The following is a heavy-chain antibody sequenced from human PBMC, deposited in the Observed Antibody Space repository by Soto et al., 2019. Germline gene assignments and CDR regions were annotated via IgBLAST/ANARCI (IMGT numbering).Heavy chain of an antibody. Sequence: PSETLSLTCTVSGGSISSGGYYWSWIRQHPGKGLEWIGYIYYSGSTYYNPSLKSRVTISVDTSKNQFSLKLSSVTAADTAVYYCARRDYDSSYTWFDPWGQGTLVTVSS. D-gene: IGHD3-22*01. CDR3: ARRDYDSSYTWFDP. J-gene: IGHJ5*02. CDR2: IYYSGST. CDR1: GGSISSGGYY. V-gene: IGHV4-31*03.